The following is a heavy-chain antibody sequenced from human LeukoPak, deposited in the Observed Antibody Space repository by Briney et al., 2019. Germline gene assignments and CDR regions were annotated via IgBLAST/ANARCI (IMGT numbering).Heavy chain of an antibody. CDR2: ISGDGGST. V-gene: IGHV3-43*02. D-gene: IGHD3-10*01. J-gene: IGHJ4*02. CDR3: AKGPTYYYGSGSPIR. CDR1: GFTFDDYA. Sequence: PGGSLRLSCAASGFTFDDYAMHWVRQAPGKGLEWVSLISGDGGSTYYADSVKGRFTISRDNSKNSLYLQMNSLRTEDTALYYCAKGPTYYYGSGSPIRWGQGTLVTVSS.